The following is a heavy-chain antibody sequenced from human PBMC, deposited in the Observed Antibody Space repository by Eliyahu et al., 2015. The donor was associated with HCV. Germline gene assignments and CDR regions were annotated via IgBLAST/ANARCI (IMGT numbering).Heavy chain of an antibody. CDR1: GXSFXGYY. V-gene: IGHV4-34*01. CDR2: INHSGST. Sequence: QVQLQQWGAGLLKPSETLSLTXAVYGXSFXGYYWSWIRQPPGKGRXWIGEINHSGSTNDNPSLKSRVTISVDTSKNQFSLKLSSVTAADTAVYYCARGPAVANVVTNSGDFDYWGQGTLVTVSS. J-gene: IGHJ4*02. D-gene: IGHD2-2*01. CDR3: ARGPAVANVVTNSGDFDY.